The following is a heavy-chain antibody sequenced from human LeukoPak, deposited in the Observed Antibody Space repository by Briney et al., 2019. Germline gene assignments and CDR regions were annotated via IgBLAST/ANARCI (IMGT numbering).Heavy chain of an antibody. CDR1: GDSITSSSFY. D-gene: IGHD1-1*01. CDR2: IYYSGST. J-gene: IGHJ3*02. CDR3: ATGTGTDAFDI. V-gene: IGHV4-61*05. Sequence: SETLSLTCTVSGDSITSSSFYWAWIRQPPGKGLEWIGYIYYSGSTNYNPSLKSRVTISVDTSKNQFSLKLSSVTAADTAVYYCATGTGTDAFDIWGQGTMVTVSS.